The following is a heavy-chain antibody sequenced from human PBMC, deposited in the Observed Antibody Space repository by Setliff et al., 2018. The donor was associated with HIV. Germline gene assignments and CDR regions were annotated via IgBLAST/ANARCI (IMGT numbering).Heavy chain of an antibody. V-gene: IGHV4-39*01. CDR1: GGSISSYY. D-gene: IGHD6-19*01. CDR2: ISYSGGT. J-gene: IGHJ6*03. Sequence: KTSETLSLTCTLSGGSISSYYWGWIRQPPGKGLEWIGTISYSGGTYPNPSLKSRVTIFIDTSKKQFSLKLTSATAADTAVYYCARRPIAVAGYYYMDVWGKGTTVTVSS. CDR3: ARRPIAVAGYYYMDV.